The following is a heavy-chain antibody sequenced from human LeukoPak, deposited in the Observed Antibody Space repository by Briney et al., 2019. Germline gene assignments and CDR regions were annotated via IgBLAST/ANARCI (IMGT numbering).Heavy chain of an antibody. CDR2: IYYSGST. CDR1: GGSISSGDYY. Sequence: PSETLSLTCTVSGGSISSGDYYWSWIRQPPGKGLEWTGYIYYSGSTYYNPSLKSRVTISVDTSKNQFSLKLSSVTAADTAVYYCARGKQEDIVVVPAAMGFDPWGQGTLVTVSS. J-gene: IGHJ5*02. CDR3: ARGKQEDIVVVPAAMGFDP. D-gene: IGHD2-2*01. V-gene: IGHV4-30-4*01.